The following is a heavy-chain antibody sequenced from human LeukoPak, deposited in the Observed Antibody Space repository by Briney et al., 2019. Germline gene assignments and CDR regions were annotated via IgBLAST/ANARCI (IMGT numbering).Heavy chain of an antibody. D-gene: IGHD3-10*01. CDR2: ISGSGGST. CDR3: AKVSYHYYGSGSYVLDY. CDR1: GFTFSRYA. J-gene: IGHJ4*02. Sequence: QPGGSLRLSCAASGFTFSRYAMSWVRQAPGKGPEWVSAISGSGGSTYYADSVKGRFTISRDNSKNTLYLQMNSLRAEDTAVYYCAKVSYHYYGSGSYVLDYWGQGTLVTVSS. V-gene: IGHV3-23*01.